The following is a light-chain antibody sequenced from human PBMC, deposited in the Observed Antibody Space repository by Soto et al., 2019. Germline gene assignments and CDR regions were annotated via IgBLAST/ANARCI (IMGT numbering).Light chain of an antibody. J-gene: IGLJ1*01. CDR3: CSYAGSYSYV. V-gene: IGLV2-11*01. CDR2: DVS. Sequence: QSALPQPRSVSGSPGQSVTISCTGTSSDVGDYKYVTWYRQHPGKAPKLIIYDVSERPSGVPDRFSGSKSGNTASLTISGLQAEDEDDYYCCSYAGSYSYVFGTGTKLTVL. CDR1: SSDVGDYKY.